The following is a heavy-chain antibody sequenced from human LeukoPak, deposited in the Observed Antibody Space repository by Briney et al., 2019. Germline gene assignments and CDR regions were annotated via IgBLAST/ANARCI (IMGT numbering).Heavy chain of an antibody. CDR2: IGGSGGST. V-gene: IGHV3-23*01. CDR1: GFTFSSYA. Sequence: GGSLRLSCAASGFTFSSYAMSWVRQAPGKGLEWVSAIGGSGGSTYYADSVKGRFTISRDNSKNTLYLHMNSLRAEDTAVYYCAKKGQLLEDYFDYWGQGTLVTVSS. J-gene: IGHJ4*02. D-gene: IGHD2-2*01. CDR3: AKKGQLLEDYFDY.